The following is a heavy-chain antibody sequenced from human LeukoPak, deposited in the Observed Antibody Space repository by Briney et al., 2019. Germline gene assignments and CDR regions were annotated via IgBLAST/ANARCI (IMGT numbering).Heavy chain of an antibody. CDR1: GGSISSYY. V-gene: IGHV4-4*07. Sequence: KPSETLSLTCTVSGGSISSYYWSWIRQPAGKGLEWIGRIYTSGSTNYNPSLKSRVTISVDKSKNQFSLKLSSVTAADTAVYYCARDLEHCDSTSCHNWFDPWGQGTLVTVSS. D-gene: IGHD2-2*01. CDR3: ARDLEHCDSTSCHNWFDP. CDR2: IYTSGST. J-gene: IGHJ5*02.